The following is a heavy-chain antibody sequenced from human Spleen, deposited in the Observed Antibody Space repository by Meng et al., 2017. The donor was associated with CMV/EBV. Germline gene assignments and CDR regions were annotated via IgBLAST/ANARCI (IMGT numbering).Heavy chain of an antibody. CDR2: IRYDGSDK. V-gene: IGHV3-30*02. D-gene: IGHD3-10*01. CDR1: GFTFRSYG. J-gene: IGHJ4*02. CDR3: VRRGSGSFRYYFDY. Sequence: GGSLRLSCAASGFTFRSYGMHWVRQVPGKGLEWVAFIRYDGSDKYYADSVKGRFTISRDNSKSTLYLQMNSLRAEDTAVYYCVRRGSGSFRYYFDYWGQGALVTVSS.